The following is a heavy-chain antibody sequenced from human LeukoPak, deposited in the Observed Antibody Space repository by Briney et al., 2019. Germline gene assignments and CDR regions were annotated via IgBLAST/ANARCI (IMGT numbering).Heavy chain of an antibody. V-gene: IGHV3-23*01. CDR2: ISGSGGST. D-gene: IGHD2-2*02. CDR3: AKLFYIVVVPAAISA. J-gene: IGHJ5*02. CDR1: GFTFSSYA. Sequence: GGSLRLSCAASGFTFSSYAMSWVRQAPGKGLEWVSAISGSGGSTYYADSVRGRFTISRDNSKNTLYLQMNSLRAEDTAVYYCAKLFYIVVVPAAISAWGQGTLVTVSS.